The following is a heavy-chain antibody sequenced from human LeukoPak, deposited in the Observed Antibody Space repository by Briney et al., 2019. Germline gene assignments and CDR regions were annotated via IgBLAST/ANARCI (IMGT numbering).Heavy chain of an antibody. CDR2: FDPDDGET. D-gene: IGHD2-2*01. V-gene: IGHV1-24*01. CDR3: ATGTIYCSSCSGDY. Sequence: ASVKVSCKVSGYSLTELFMHWVRQAPGKGLEWMGGFDPDDGETPLFAQKFQGRVSMTEDTSTDTAYMELSSLSSEDTAVYYCATGTIYCSSCSGDYWGQGTLVTVSS. J-gene: IGHJ4*02. CDR1: GYSLTELF.